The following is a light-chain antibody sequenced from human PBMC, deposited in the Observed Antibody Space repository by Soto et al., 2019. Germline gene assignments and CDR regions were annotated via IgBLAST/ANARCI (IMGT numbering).Light chain of an antibody. CDR1: SSDVGGYNY. CDR2: EVS. Sequence: QSVLTQPPSASGSPGQSVTISCTGTSSDVGGYNYVSWYQQHPGKAPKLMIYEVSKRSSGVPDRFSGSKSGNTASLTVSGFQAEDEADYYCSSYAGSNNFCVFGTGTKVTV. J-gene: IGLJ1*01. V-gene: IGLV2-8*01. CDR3: SSYAGSNNFCV.